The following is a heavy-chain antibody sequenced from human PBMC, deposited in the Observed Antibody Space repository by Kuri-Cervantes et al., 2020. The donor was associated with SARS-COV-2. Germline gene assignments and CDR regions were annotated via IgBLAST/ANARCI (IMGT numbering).Heavy chain of an antibody. Sequence: SVKVSCKASGYTFTSYDINWVRQAPGQGLEWMGGIIPIFGTANYAQKFQGRVTITTDESTSTAYMELSSLRSEDTAVYYCATGPVVVRENWFDPWGQGTLVTVSS. CDR3: ATGPVVVRENWFDP. V-gene: IGHV1-69*05. CDR2: IIPIFGTA. J-gene: IGHJ5*02. CDR1: GYTFTSYD. D-gene: IGHD2-21*01.